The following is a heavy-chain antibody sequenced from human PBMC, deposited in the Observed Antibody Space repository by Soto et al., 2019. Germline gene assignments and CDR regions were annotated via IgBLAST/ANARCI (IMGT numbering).Heavy chain of an antibody. CDR2: ISGSGGST. Sequence: EVQLLESGGGLVQPGGSLRLSCAASGFTFSIYAMNWVRQAPGKGLEWVSVISGSGGSTYYADSVKGRFTISRDNTKNTLYVEMSRLRAEDTAVYYCARRTVGWYFELWGRGTLVTVSS. CDR1: GFTFSIYA. J-gene: IGHJ2*01. V-gene: IGHV3-23*01. CDR3: ARRTVGWYFEL. D-gene: IGHD4-17*01.